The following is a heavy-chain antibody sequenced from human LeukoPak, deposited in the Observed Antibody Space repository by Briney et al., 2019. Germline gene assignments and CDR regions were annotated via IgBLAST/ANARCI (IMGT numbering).Heavy chain of an antibody. CDR2: ISGSGGST. CDR1: GFTFSSYA. J-gene: IGHJ1*01. V-gene: IGHV3-23*01. D-gene: IGHD3-22*01. Sequence: PGGSLRLSCAASGFTFSSYAMSWVRQAPGKGLEWVSAISGSGGSTYYADSVKGRFTISRDNSKNTLYLQMNSLRAEDTAVYYCAKPYDSSGYYPGWFQHWGQGTLVTVSS. CDR3: AKPYDSSGYYPGWFQH.